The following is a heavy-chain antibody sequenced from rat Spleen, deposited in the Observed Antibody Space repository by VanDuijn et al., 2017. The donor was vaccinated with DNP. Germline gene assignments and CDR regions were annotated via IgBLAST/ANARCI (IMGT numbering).Heavy chain of an antibody. CDR3: ARHSEWWGAYYFDY. Sequence: EVQLVESGGGLAQPGRSLKLSCAASGFIFGDYNMAWVRQAPRKGLEWVTSISPSGGGTYYRDSVKGRFTISRDNAKNTLYLQMDSLRSEDMATYYCARHSEWWGAYYFDYWGQGVMVSVSS. D-gene: IGHD1-1*01. CDR2: ISPSGGGT. J-gene: IGHJ2*01. V-gene: IGHV5S23*01. CDR1: GFIFGDYN.